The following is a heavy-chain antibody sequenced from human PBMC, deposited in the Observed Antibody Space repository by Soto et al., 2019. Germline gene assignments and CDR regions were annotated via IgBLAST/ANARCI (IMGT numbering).Heavy chain of an antibody. CDR3: TTYGGNPRHLDF. D-gene: IGHD2-15*01. CDR2: MKSKTDGGTI. CDR1: GFTFSVAW. J-gene: IGHJ4*02. V-gene: IGHV3-15*01. Sequence: EVQLVESGGGLVEPGGSLRLSCAASGFTFSVAWMSWVRQAPGKRLEWVGRMKSKTDGGTIAYGTPVKDRFIISRDDSKDTLYLEMNSLKSEDTGVYFCTTYGGNPRHLDFSGQGTLVTVSS.